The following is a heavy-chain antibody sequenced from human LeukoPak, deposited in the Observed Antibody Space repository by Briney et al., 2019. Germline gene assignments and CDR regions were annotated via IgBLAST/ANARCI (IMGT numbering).Heavy chain of an antibody. V-gene: IGHV3-53*01. J-gene: IGHJ4*02. CDR3: AKDPMVRGATYDY. CDR1: GFTVSSNY. CDR2: ISGSGST. Sequence: GESLRLSCAASGFTVSSNYMSWVRQAPGKGLEWVSAISGSGSTYYADSVKGRFTISRDNSKNTLYLQMNSLRAEDTAVYYCAKDPMVRGATYDYWGQGTLVTVSS. D-gene: IGHD3-10*01.